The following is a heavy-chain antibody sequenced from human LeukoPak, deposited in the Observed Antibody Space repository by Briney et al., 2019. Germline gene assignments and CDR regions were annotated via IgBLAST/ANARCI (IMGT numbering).Heavy chain of an antibody. CDR2: IYYSGST. D-gene: IGHD6-19*01. V-gene: IGHV4-59*08. J-gene: IGHJ4*02. CDR3: ARHRSGWYGVDY. Sequence: PSETLSLICTVSGGSISSYYWSWIRQPPGKGLEWIGYIYYSGSTNYNPSLKSRVTISVDTSKIQFSLKLSSVTAADTAVYYCARHRSGWYGVDYWGQGTLVTVSS. CDR1: GGSISSYY.